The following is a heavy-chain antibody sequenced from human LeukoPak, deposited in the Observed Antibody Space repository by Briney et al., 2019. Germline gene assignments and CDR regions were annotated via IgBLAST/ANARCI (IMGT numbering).Heavy chain of an antibody. CDR3: ARGHYSGGLHYSHLVC. D-gene: IGHD2-15*01. J-gene: IGHJ4*02. Sequence: PGASVKVSCKASGYTFVGYFMHWVRLAPGQGLQWMGWINPNSGGTTYAQKFRGRVTMTRDTSISTVYMEMSSLISDDTAVYYCARGHYSGGLHYSHLVCWGQGTPVTVSS. V-gene: IGHV1-2*02. CDR2: INPNSGGT. CDR1: GYTFVGYF.